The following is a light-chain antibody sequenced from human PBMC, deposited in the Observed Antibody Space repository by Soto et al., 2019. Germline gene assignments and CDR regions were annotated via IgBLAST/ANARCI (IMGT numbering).Light chain of an antibody. CDR2: GAS. CDR1: QSITNNY. J-gene: IGKJ4*01. V-gene: IGKV3-20*01. CDR3: QQYGYLVT. Sequence: IVLTQSPGTLSLSPGERATLSCRASQSITNNYLAWYQQKPGRAHRLLIYGASSRATGIQDRFSGSGSGTEFTLTIRRLEPEDFAMYYCQQYGYLVTCGGGTKVDIK.